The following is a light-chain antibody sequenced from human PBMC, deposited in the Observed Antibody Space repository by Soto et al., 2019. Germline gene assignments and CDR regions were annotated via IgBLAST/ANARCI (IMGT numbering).Light chain of an antibody. J-gene: IGKJ5*01. CDR3: QQYGTAAPIS. CDR1: QSVSSSY. Sequence: EIVLTQSPGTLSLSPGERATLLCRVNQSVSSSYLAWYQQKPGQAPRLLIYGASSRATGIPDRFSGSGSGTDFTLTITRLEPEEWAVYYCQQYGTAAPISFGQGPRLEIK. CDR2: GAS. V-gene: IGKV3-20*01.